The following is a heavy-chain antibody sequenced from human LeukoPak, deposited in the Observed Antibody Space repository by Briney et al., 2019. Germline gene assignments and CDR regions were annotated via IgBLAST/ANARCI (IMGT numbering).Heavy chain of an antibody. CDR2: IKSKTDGGTT. D-gene: IGHD3-9*01. J-gene: IGHJ4*02. CDR3: TTDRTYDILTGYYKGVDY. Sequence: GGSLRLSCAASGFTFSNAWMSWVRQAPGKGLEWVGRIKSKTDGGTTDYAAPVKGRFTISRDDSKNTLYLQMNSLKTEDTAVYYCTTDRTYDILTGYYKGVDYWGQGTLVTVSS. V-gene: IGHV3-15*01. CDR1: GFTFSNAW.